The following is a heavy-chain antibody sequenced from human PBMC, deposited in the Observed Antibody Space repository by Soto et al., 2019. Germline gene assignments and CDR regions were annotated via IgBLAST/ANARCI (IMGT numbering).Heavy chain of an antibody. J-gene: IGHJ4*02. V-gene: IGHV3-23*01. D-gene: IGHD3-22*01. CDR3: SKARDATYYFSSGYSDY. CDR1: GFTSSSYA. Sequence: GGSLRLSCAASGFTSSSYAMSWVRQAPGKGLEWVSDTKDSGGSTYYADSVKGRFTISRDNSKNTLYLQMNSLRAEDADVYFCSKARDATYYFSSGYSDYWGQGALVTVSS. CDR2: TKDSGGST.